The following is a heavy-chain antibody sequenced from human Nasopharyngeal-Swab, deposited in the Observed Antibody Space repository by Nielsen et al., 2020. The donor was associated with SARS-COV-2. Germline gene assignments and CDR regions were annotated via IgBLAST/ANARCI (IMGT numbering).Heavy chain of an antibody. Sequence: ASVKVSCKASGYTFTNYAIHWVRQAPGQRLEWMGWINAGNGKTKSSQKLQGRVTITRDTSASTAYMELSSLRSEDTAVYYCARVFVYNYGMDVWGQGTTVTVSS. CDR3: ARVFVYNYGMDV. CDR2: INAGNGKT. V-gene: IGHV1-3*01. CDR1: GYTFTNYA. J-gene: IGHJ6*02.